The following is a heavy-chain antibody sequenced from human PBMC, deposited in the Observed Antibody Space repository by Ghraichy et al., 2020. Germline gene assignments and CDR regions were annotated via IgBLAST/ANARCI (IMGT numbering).Heavy chain of an antibody. J-gene: IGHJ4*02. Sequence: GESLNISCAASGFSFSSYAMSWVRQAPGKKLEWVSAIRVGGDYSSYADSVKGRFTISRDNSKNILYLQMNSLRAEDTALYYCAKATVAGGFGSGLFDFWGQGTLTTVSS. V-gene: IGHV3-23*01. CDR1: GFSFSSYA. CDR2: IRVGGDYS. CDR3: AKATVAGGFGSGLFDF. D-gene: IGHD6-19*01.